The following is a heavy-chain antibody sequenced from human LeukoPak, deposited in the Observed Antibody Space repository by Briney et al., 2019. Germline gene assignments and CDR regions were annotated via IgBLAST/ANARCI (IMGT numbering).Heavy chain of an antibody. D-gene: IGHD5-18*01. CDR1: GGTFSSYA. Sequence: SVKVSCKASGGTFSSYAISWVRQDPGQGLEWMGRIIPIFGTANYAQKFQGRVTITTDQSTSTAYMELSSLRSEDTAVYYCARGRGYSYGYDYWGQGTLVTVSS. CDR3: ARGRGYSYGYDY. J-gene: IGHJ4*02. V-gene: IGHV1-69*05. CDR2: IIPIFGTA.